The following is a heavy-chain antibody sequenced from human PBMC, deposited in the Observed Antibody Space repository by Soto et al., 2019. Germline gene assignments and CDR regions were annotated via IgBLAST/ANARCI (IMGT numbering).Heavy chain of an antibody. V-gene: IGHV3-72*01. CDR1: GFTFSDHY. J-gene: IGHJ4*02. CDR2: TRNKANSYTT. Sequence: GGSLRLSCAASGFTFSDHYMDWVRQAPGKGLEWVGRTRNKANSYTTEYAASVKGRFTISRDDSKNSLYLQMNSLKTEDTAVYYCAREMGDYGLSNFDYWGQGTLVTVSS. D-gene: IGHD4-17*01. CDR3: AREMGDYGLSNFDY.